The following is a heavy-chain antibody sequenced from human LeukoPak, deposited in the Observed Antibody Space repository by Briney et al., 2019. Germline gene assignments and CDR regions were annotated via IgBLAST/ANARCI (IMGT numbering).Heavy chain of an antibody. CDR2: VNPNSGGT. V-gene: IGHV1-2*02. J-gene: IGHJ6*03. Sequence: ASVKVSCKASGYTFTGYYMHWVRQAPGQGLEWMGWVNPNSGGTNYAQKFQGRVTMTRDTSISTAYMELSRLRSDDTAVYYCARESTPYYYYYYMDVWGKGTTVTVSS. CDR1: GYTFTGYY. CDR3: ARESTPYYYYYYMDV.